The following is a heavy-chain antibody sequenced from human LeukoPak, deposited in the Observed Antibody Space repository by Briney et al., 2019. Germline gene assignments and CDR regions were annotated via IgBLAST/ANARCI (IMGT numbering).Heavy chain of an antibody. CDR1: GFTFSNYA. Sequence: GGSLRLSCAASGFTFSNYAMSWVRQAPGKGLEWVSGISGSGGSTYYADSVKGRFTISRDNSKDTLYLQMNSLRAEDTAIYYCAKDLKAVAGNARFDYWGQGTLVTVSS. CDR3: AKDLKAVAGNARFDY. J-gene: IGHJ4*02. D-gene: IGHD6-19*01. V-gene: IGHV3-23*01. CDR2: ISGSGGST.